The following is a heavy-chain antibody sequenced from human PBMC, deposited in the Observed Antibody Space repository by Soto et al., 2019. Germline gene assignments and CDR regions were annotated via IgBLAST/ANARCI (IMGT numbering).Heavy chain of an antibody. V-gene: IGHV3-23*01. Sequence: EVQLLESGGGVVQPGGSLRLSCEASKFSFDSYAMSWIRQAPGKGLEWVSVISGIGDTTYYAASVKGRFTISRDNSKNTLYLQMNSLRAEDTAVYYCAKDAYSNNWYGGNWFDRWGQGTLVTVSS. D-gene: IGHD6-13*01. CDR2: ISGIGDTT. J-gene: IGHJ5*02. CDR3: AKDAYSNNWYGGNWFDR. CDR1: KFSFDSYA.